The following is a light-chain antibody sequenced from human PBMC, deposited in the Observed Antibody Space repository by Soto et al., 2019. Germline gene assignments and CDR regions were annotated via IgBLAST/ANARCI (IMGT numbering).Light chain of an antibody. V-gene: IGKV1-5*03. CDR3: QPYHIYPLT. J-gene: IGKJ4*01. Sequence: DIQMTQSPSTLSASVGDRVTITSRASQSISSWLAWNQQKPGKVPNLLLYKASSLEGGVPSRFSGSGSRTEFTLAIASLQPHDFATYSFQPYHIYPLTLVGGTKVEI. CDR2: KAS. CDR1: QSISSW.